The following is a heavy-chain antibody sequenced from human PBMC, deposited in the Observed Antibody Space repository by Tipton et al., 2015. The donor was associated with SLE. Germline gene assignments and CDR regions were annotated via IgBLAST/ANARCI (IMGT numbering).Heavy chain of an antibody. V-gene: IGHV4-39*07. CDR1: GGSLSSSHYY. J-gene: IGHJ3*02. Sequence: SLTCTVSGGSLSSSHYYWDWIRQPPGKGLGWLGRIYSSGGTYYNPSLKSRVTISVDTSKNQFSLELSSVTAADTAVYYCAGTNYDVLTGYHRVDTVDIWGQGTMVAVSS. D-gene: IGHD3-9*01. CDR2: IYSSGGT. CDR3: AGTNYDVLTGYHRVDTVDI.